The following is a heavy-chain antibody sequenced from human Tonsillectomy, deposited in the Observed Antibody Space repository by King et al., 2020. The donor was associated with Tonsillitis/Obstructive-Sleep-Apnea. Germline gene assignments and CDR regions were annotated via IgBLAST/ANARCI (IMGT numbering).Heavy chain of an antibody. V-gene: IGHV1-2*02. Sequence: VQLVESGTEVKKPGASVKVSCKASGYTFTDYYMHWVRQAPGQGLEWMGWINPNNGDTNYAQKFQGRVIMTRDTSISTAFMEVSRRRSDDTAVFYCARDGALDFWGQGTLVTVSS. CDR1: GYTFTDYY. CDR3: ARDGALDF. D-gene: IGHD4/OR15-4a*01. CDR2: INPNNGDT. J-gene: IGHJ4*02.